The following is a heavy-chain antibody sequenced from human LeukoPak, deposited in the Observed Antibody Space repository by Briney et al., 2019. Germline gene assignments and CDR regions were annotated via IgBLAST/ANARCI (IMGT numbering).Heavy chain of an antibody. V-gene: IGHV3-43*02. J-gene: IGHJ5*02. CDR3: AKDRTNYGGNSGNWFDP. D-gene: IGHD4-23*01. CDR2: ISGDGGST. Sequence: PGGSLRLSCAASGFTFDDYAMHWVRQAPGKGLEWVSLISGDGGSTYYADSVKGRFTISRDNSKNSLYLQMNSLRTEDTALYYCAKDRTNYGGNSGNWFDPWGQGTLVTVSS. CDR1: GFTFDDYA.